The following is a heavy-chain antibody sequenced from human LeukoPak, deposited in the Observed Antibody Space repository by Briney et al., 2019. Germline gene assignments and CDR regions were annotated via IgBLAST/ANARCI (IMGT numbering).Heavy chain of an antibody. Sequence: ASVKVSCKASGYTFTSYGITWVRQAPGQGLEWVGWISTHNGNTNYAQKLQGSVTMTTDTFTNTAYMELRSLRSDDTAVYYCATIFGVKNFDYWGQGTLVTVSS. CDR3: ATIFGVKNFDY. V-gene: IGHV1-18*01. J-gene: IGHJ4*02. CDR1: GYTFTSYG. CDR2: ISTHNGNT. D-gene: IGHD3-3*01.